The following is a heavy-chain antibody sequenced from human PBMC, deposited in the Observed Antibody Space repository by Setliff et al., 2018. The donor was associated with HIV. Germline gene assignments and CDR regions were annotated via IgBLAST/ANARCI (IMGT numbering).Heavy chain of an antibody. V-gene: IGHV3-66*02. J-gene: IGHJ5*02. CDR3: ARVLRYNSALDS. CDR2: IYGSGDT. Sequence: GESLKISCAASGFALSNTYVAWVRQAPGKGLEWVSTIYGSGDTFHADSVKGRFTLSRDTSKNTMSLQMNSLRREDTAVYYCARVLRYNSALDSWGQGTLVTVSS. D-gene: IGHD6-25*01. CDR1: GFALSNTY.